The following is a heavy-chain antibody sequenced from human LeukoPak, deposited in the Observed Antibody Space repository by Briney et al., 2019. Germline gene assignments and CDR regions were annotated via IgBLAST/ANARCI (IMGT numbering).Heavy chain of an antibody. CDR3: ARWGYYYDRSGYYRTGDY. J-gene: IGHJ4*02. V-gene: IGHV4-39*07. CDR1: GVSISSGSNY. CDR2: IYSSGST. Sequence: SETLSLTCSVSGVSISSGSNYWGWIRQPPGKTLEWIGSIYSSGSTYYNPSLKSRVIILIDTAKNHFSLKLSSVTAADTAVYYCARWGYYYDRSGYYRTGDYWGQGTLVTVSS. D-gene: IGHD3-22*01.